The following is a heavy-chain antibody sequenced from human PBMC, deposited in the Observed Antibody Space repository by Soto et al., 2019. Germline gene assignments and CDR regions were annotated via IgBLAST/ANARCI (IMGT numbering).Heavy chain of an antibody. D-gene: IGHD2-21*02. J-gene: IGHJ6*02. CDR3: ARGPPFPVVTPYYYYGMDV. V-gene: IGHV4-34*01. Sequence: QVQLQQWGAGLLKPSETLSLTCAVYGGSFSGYYWSWIRQPPGKGLEWIGEINHSGSTNYNPSLKSRVTISVDTSKNQFSLKLSSVTAADTAVYYCARGPPFPVVTPYYYYGMDVWGQGTTVTVSS. CDR1: GGSFSGYY. CDR2: INHSGST.